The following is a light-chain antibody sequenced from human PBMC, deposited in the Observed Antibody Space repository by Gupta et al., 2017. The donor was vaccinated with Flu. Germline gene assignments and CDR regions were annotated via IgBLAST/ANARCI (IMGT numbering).Light chain of an antibody. CDR2: WAS. CDR1: QSVLYSSNNNNY. CDR3: QQYYSTPQT. J-gene: IGKJ1*01. Sequence: LGDRTTINCKSSQSVLYSSNNNNYLAWYQQKPGQPPELLIYWASTRESGVPDRFSGSGSGTDFTLTISSLQAEDVAVYYCQQYYSTPQTFGQGTKVEIK. V-gene: IGKV4-1*01.